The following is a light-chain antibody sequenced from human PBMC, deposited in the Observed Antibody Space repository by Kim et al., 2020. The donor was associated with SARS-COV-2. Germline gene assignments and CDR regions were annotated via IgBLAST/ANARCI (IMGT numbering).Light chain of an antibody. V-gene: IGLV3-1*01. CDR3: QAWDRGTAA. CDR1: KLGDKY. Sequence: SYKLTQPPSVSVSPGQTASITCSGDKLGDKYTCWYRQKPGQSPVLVIYEDTKRPSGIPERFSGSNSGNTATLTISGTQAMDEADYYCQAWDRGTAAFGGGTQLTVL. J-gene: IGLJ2*01. CDR2: EDT.